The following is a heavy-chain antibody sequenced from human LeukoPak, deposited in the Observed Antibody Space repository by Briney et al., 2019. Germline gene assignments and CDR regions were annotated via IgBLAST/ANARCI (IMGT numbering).Heavy chain of an antibody. CDR1: GFTFRDLA. Sequence: GGSLRLSCSAFGFTFRDLAMHWVRQAPGKGLEYVSGITRNGDRKFYADSVKGRFTISRDNSKNTLYLQMSSLNPEDTSVYYCVNQISGWVYWGQGTLVTVSS. D-gene: IGHD6-19*01. CDR2: ITRNGDRK. V-gene: IGHV3-64D*06. J-gene: IGHJ4*02. CDR3: VNQISGWVY.